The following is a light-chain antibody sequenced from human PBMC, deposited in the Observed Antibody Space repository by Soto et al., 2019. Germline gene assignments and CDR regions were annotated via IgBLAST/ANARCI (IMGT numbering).Light chain of an antibody. V-gene: IGKV1-39*01. CDR2: AAS. CDR3: QQYHSYSST. J-gene: IGKJ1*01. CDR1: QTISRN. Sequence: DIQMTQSPSSLSASVGDRVNITCRASQTISRNLNWSQHKPGKAPKFLISAASSLQSGVPSRFSGSGSGTDFTLTISSLQPEDFATYYCQQYHSYSSTFGQGTKVEIK.